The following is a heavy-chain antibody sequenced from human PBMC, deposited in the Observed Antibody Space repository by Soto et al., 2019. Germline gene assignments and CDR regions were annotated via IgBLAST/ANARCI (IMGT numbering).Heavy chain of an antibody. V-gene: IGHV4-30-4*01. Sequence: SETLSLTCTVSGGSISSGDYYWSWIRQPPGKGLEWIGYIYYSGSTYYNPSLKSRVTISVDTSKNQFSLKLSSVTAADTAVYYCAREPPAAFYYYGMDVWGQGTTVT. J-gene: IGHJ6*02. CDR2: IYYSGST. CDR3: AREPPAAFYYYGMDV. CDR1: GGSISSGDYY. D-gene: IGHD2-15*01.